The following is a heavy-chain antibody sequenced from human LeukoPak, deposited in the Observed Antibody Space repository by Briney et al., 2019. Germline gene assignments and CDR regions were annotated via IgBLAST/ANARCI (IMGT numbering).Heavy chain of an antibody. CDR2: IKQDGSEK. D-gene: IGHD3-10*01. V-gene: IGHV3-7*01. CDR3: AKHHMVRGVIGY. Sequence: GGSLRLSRAPSGFTFSSYWMSWVRQAPGKGLEWVANIKQDGSEKYYVDSVKGRFTISRDNAKNSLYLQMNSLRAEDTAVYYCAKHHMVRGVIGYWGQGTLVTVSS. CDR1: GFTFSSYW. J-gene: IGHJ4*02.